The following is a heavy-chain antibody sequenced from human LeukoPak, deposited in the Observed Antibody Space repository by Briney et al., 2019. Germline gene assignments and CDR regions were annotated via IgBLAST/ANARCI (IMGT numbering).Heavy chain of an antibody. V-gene: IGHV3-74*01. CDR3: VRRQGPGLLDY. CDR2: INTDGSST. CDR1: GFTFSSSW. J-gene: IGHJ4*02. Sequence: GGSLRLSCAASGFTFSSSWMYWVRKVPGKGLECVSRINTDGSSTTYGESVKGRFTMSRDNAKNTLYLQMNSLRAEDAAVYYCVRRQGPGLLDYWGQGTPVTVSS.